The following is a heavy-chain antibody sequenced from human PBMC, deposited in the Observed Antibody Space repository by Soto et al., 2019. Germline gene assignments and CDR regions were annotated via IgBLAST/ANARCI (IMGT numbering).Heavy chain of an antibody. CDR2: TYYRSKWFN. V-gene: IGHV6-1*01. D-gene: IGHD3-10*01. J-gene: IGHJ4*02. Sequence: QVHLQQSGPGLLKPSQTLSLTCAISGDSVSTNSGSWNWIRQSPSRGLEWLGRTYYRSKWFNDYAVSVXXRXTXXPDTSKNQFSLQLNSVTPEDTAVYYCARASGYVDYWGQGTLVTVSS. CDR3: ARASGYVDY. CDR1: GDSVSTNSGS.